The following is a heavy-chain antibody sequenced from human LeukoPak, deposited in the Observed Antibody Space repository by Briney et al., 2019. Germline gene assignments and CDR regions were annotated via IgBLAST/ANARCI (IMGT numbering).Heavy chain of an antibody. Sequence: ASVKVSCKASGGTFSSYTITWVRQAPGQGLEWMGVINPSGTGTSYGQKFQGRITMSRDTSTSTVYMELSSLRSEDTAFYYCATDHSMADTAWWFDPWGQGTLVTVSS. CDR2: INPSGTGT. D-gene: IGHD5-24*01. CDR3: ATDHSMADTAWWFDP. V-gene: IGHV1-46*01. CDR1: GGTFSSYT. J-gene: IGHJ5*02.